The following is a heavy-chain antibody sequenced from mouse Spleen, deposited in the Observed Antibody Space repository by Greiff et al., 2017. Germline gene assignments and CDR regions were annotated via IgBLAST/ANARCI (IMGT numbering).Heavy chain of an antibody. D-gene: IGHD2-4*01. V-gene: IGHV1-26*01. CDR3: ARDRGYMGITTGFAY. J-gene: IGHJ3*01. CDR1: GYTFTDYY. CDR2: INPNNGGT. Sequence: EVQLQQSGPELVKPGASVKISCKASGYTFTDYYMNWVKQSHGKSLEWIGDINPNNGGTSYNQKFKGKATLTVDKSSSTAYMELRSLTSEDSAVYYCARDRGYMGITTGFAYWGQGTLVTVSA.